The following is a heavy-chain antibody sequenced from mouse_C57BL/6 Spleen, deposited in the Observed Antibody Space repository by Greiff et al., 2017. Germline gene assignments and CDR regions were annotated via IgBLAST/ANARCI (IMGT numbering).Heavy chain of an antibody. J-gene: IGHJ2*01. D-gene: IGHD1-1*01. CDR3: TRKECTTVVATRYVDY. Sequence: QVQLQQSGAELVRPGASVTLSCKASGYTFTDYEMHWVKQTPVHGLAWIGAIDPETGGTAYNQKFKGKAILTADKSSSTAYMELRSLTSEDSAVYYCTRKECTTVVATRYVDYWGQGTTLTVSS. CDR2: IDPETGGT. V-gene: IGHV1-15*01. CDR1: GYTFTDYE.